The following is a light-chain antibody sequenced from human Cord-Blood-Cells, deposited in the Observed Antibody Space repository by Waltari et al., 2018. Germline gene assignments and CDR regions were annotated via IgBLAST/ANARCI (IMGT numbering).Light chain of an antibody. CDR3: QSADSSGTSRV. Sequence: SYELTQPPSVSVSPGQPARITCSGDALPKQHAYWYQQKPGQAPVLVIYKDSERPSGRPERFSGSSSGTTVTLTISGVQAEDEADYYCQSADSSGTSRVFGGGTKLTVL. CDR2: KDS. V-gene: IGLV3-25*02. J-gene: IGLJ3*02. CDR1: ALPKQH.